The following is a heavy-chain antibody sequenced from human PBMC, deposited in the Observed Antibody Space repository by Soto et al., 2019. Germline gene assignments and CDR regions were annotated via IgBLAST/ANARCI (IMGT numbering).Heavy chain of an antibody. J-gene: IGHJ4*02. CDR2: IKSKTSGETT. D-gene: IGHD3-10*01. V-gene: IGHV3-15*01. CDR1: GFAFTSAW. CDR3: AADDAALGSVEFDY. Sequence: EVQLVESGGGFVEPGASLSLSCAASGFAFTSAWLSWFRQAPGKGLEWIGLIKSKTSGETTDYAAPVKGRFTISRDDSKTTVFLHMSCLKTEDTGMFFCAADDAALGSVEFDYWGQGTLVTVSS.